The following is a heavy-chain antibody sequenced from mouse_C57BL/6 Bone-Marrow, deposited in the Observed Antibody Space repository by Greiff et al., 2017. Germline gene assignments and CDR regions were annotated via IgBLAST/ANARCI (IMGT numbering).Heavy chain of an antibody. J-gene: IGHJ3*01. V-gene: IGHV1-82*01. CDR2: IYPGDGDT. Sequence: VQLQQSGPELVKPGASVKISCKASGYAFSSSWMNWVKQRPGKGLEWIGRIYPGDGDTNYNGKFKGKAKLTADKSSSTAYMQLSSLTSEDSAVYFCTNLGPWFAYWGQGTLVTVSA. D-gene: IGHD4-1*01. CDR1: GYAFSSSW. CDR3: TNLGPWFAY.